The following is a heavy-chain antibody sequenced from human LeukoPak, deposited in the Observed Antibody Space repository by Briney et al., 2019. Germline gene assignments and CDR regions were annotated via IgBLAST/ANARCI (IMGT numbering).Heavy chain of an antibody. D-gene: IGHD3-10*01. CDR2: IKRKTEGGTT. V-gene: IGHV3-15*07. CDR3: TTGNFGPY. J-gene: IGHJ4*02. CDR1: GFTFSDAW. Sequence: GGSLRLFCAASGFTFSDAWMNWVRQAPGKGLEWVGRIKRKTEGGTTDYVAPVKGRFIISRDDSKNTLYLQMNSLKTEDTAFYYCTTGNFGPYWGQGTLVTVSS.